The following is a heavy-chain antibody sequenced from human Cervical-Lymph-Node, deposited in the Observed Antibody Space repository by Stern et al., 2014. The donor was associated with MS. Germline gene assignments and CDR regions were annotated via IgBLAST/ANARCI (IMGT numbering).Heavy chain of an antibody. Sequence: QVQLVQSGGGVVQPGRSLRLSCAASGFSFSSYVMHWVRQTPDKGLEWVAVISHDGSIEHYADSVKGRFTVSRDNPKNTLFLQMHSLRAEDTALYYCARDSEDLLTAYRFSVTDYWGQGTLVTVSS. V-gene: IGHV3-33*01. CDR3: ARDSEDLLTAYRFSVTDY. D-gene: IGHD3-9*01. J-gene: IGHJ4*02. CDR2: ISHDGSIE. CDR1: GFSFSSYV.